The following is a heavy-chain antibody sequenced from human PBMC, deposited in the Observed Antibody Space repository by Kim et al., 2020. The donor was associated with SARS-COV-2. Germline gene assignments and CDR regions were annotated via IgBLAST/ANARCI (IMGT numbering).Heavy chain of an antibody. Sequence: YADSVKGRFTIARDNSKNTLYLQMNSLGAEDTAVYYCAKAHMVQGASFDYWGQGTLVTVSS. CDR3: AKAHMVQGASFDY. J-gene: IGHJ4*02. V-gene: IGHV3-23*01. D-gene: IGHD3-10*01.